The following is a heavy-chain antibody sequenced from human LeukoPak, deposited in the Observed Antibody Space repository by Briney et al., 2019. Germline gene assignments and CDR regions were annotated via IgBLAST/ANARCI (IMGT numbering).Heavy chain of an antibody. D-gene: IGHD2-21*02. J-gene: IGHJ3*02. CDR1: GFTFSSYT. CDR3: ARDPAYCGGDCYSVYQDAFDI. V-gene: IGHV3-64D*09. Sequence: GGSLRLSCSASGFTFSSYTMHWVRQAPGMGLEYVSTITFNGGNTYFADSVRGRFTISRDDSKNTLYLQMSSLRAEDTAVYYCARDPAYCGGDCYSVYQDAFDIWGQGTRVTVSS. CDR2: ITFNGGNT.